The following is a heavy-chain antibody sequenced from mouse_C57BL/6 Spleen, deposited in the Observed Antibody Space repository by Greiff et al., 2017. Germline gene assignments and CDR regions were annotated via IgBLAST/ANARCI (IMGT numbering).Heavy chain of an antibody. Sequence: VQLQQPGAELVRPGSSVKLSCKASGYTFTSYWMDWVKQRPGQGLEWIGNIYPSDSDTHYNQKFKDKATLTVDKTSSTAYMQLSSLTSEDSAVYYCARERGLRRDYAMDYWGQGTSVTVSS. CDR3: ARERGLRRDYAMDY. D-gene: IGHD2-4*01. CDR1: GYTFTSYW. J-gene: IGHJ4*01. CDR2: IYPSDSDT. V-gene: IGHV1-61*01.